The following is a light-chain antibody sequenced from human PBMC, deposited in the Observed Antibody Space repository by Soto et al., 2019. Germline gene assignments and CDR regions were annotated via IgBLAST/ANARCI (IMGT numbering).Light chain of an antibody. V-gene: IGKV3-11*01. CDR1: QSVSSL. Sequence: EIVLTQSPATLSLSPGERAALSCRASQSVSSLLAWYQQKPGQAPRLLIYAASNRATGIPARFSGSGSGTDFTLTISSLEPEDFAVYYCHQRSYWPPSFGPGTTVESK. CDR3: HQRSYWPPS. CDR2: AAS. J-gene: IGKJ3*01.